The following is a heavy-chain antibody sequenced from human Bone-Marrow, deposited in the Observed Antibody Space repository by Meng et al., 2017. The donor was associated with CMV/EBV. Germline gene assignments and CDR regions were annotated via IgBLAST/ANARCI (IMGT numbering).Heavy chain of an antibody. CDR2: IRHDGTNK. Sequence: GESLKISCAASGFTFSSYGMHWVRQTPGKGLEWVAFIRHDGTNKFYGDSVKGRFTISRDNSKNTVPLQMNSLRPEETAIYYCAKDLLLFGGANAYFDSWGQGTLVTVSS. V-gene: IGHV3-30*02. CDR1: GFTFSSYG. D-gene: IGHD3-10*01. CDR3: AKDLLLFGGANAYFDS. J-gene: IGHJ4*02.